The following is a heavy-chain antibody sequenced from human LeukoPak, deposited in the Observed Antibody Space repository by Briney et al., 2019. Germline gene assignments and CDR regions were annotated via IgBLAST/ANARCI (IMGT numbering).Heavy chain of an antibody. CDR1: GLIFSTFA. CDR2: ISGSGRT. D-gene: IGHD1-26*01. Sequence: GGSLRLSCAGSGLIFSTFAMSWVRQGPGKGLEWVSSISGSGRTYYADSVKGRFTISRDNSKNTLYLQMNTVRAEDTAVYYCAKDGQAGTTSPASLDSWGQGTLVTVSS. CDR3: AKDGQAGTTSPASLDS. V-gene: IGHV3-23*01. J-gene: IGHJ5*01.